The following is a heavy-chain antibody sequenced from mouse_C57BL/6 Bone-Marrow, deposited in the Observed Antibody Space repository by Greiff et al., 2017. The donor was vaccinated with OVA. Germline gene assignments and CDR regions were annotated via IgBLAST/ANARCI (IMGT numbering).Heavy chain of an antibody. V-gene: IGHV3-6*01. CDR2: ISYDGSN. D-gene: IGHD1-1*01. J-gene: IGHJ4*01. Sequence: EVQRVESGPGLVKPSQSLSLTCSVTGYSITSGYYWNWIRQFPGNKLEWMGYISYDGSNNYNPSLKNRISITRDTSKNQFFLKLNSVTTEDTATYYCARDYYGSSYLPYYYTMDYWGQGTSVTVSS. CDR1: GYSITSGYY. CDR3: ARDYYGSSYLPYYYTMDY.